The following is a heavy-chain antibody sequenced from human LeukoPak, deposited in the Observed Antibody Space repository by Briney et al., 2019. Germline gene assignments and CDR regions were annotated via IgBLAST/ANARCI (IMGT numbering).Heavy chain of an antibody. D-gene: IGHD3-16*01. J-gene: IGHJ4*02. V-gene: IGHV3-30*18. CDR3: AKDNRGYFDF. Sequence: PGGSLRLSCAASGFTFYSYGMHWVRQAPGKGLGWVAIISYNGRNNYYADSVKGRFTISRDNSKNTLYLQVSSLRTEDTAVYFCAKDNRGYFDFWGQGTLVTVSS. CDR1: GFTFYSYG. CDR2: ISYNGRNN.